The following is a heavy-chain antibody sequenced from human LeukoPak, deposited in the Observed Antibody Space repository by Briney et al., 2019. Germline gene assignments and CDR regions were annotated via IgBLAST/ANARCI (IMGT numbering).Heavy chain of an antibody. CDR3: ARDLGYSSSSVWFDP. D-gene: IGHD6-6*01. J-gene: IGHJ5*02. CDR1: GYTFTGYY. V-gene: IGHV1-2*02. Sequence: ASVKVSCKASGYTFTGYYMHWVRQAPGQGLEWMGWINPNSGGTNYAQKFQGRVTMTRDTSISTAYMELSRLRSDDTAVYYCARDLGYSSSSVWFDPWGQGTLVTVSS. CDR2: INPNSGGT.